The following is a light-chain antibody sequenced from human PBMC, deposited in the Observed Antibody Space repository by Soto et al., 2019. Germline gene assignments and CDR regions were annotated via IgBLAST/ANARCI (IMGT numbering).Light chain of an antibody. Sequence: EIVMTQSPATLSVSPGERATVSCRASQSVSSNLAWYQQKPGQAPRLLIYGASTRATGIPARFSGSGSGTEFTLSISSLQSEDLAVYYCQQYNNWPKTFGQGTKVVIK. CDR3: QQYNNWPKT. V-gene: IGKV3-15*01. CDR2: GAS. J-gene: IGKJ1*01. CDR1: QSVSSN.